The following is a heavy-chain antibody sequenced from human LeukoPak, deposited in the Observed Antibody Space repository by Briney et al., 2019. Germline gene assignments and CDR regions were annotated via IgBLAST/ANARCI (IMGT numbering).Heavy chain of an antibody. J-gene: IGHJ4*02. Sequence: GGSLRLSCAASGFTLSSYWMHWVRQAPGKGLVWVSRINSDGSTINYADSVKGRFTISRDKARNTLYLQMNGLRAEDTAVYYCVRGGSGYVNFDCWGQGTLVTVSS. CDR1: GFTLSSYW. CDR2: INSDGSTI. V-gene: IGHV3-74*01. CDR3: VRGGSGYVNFDC. D-gene: IGHD5-12*01.